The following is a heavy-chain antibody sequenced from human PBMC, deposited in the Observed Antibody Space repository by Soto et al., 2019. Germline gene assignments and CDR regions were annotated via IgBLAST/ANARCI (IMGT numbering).Heavy chain of an antibody. CDR1: GCTFSSYA. V-gene: IGHV1-69*13. CDR3: ARGFMVRGEDYYYGMAV. J-gene: IGHJ6*02. Sequence: ASVKVSCKASGCTFSSYAISWVRQAPGQGLEWMGGIIPIFGTANYAQKFQGRVTITADESTSTAYMELSSLRSEDTAVYYCARGFMVRGEDYYYGMAVWGQGTTVTVSS. CDR2: IIPIFGTA. D-gene: IGHD3-10*01.